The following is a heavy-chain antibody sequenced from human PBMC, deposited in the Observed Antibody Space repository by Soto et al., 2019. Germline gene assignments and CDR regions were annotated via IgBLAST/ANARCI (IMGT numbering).Heavy chain of an antibody. CDR2: NNPDSGGT. Sequence: ASGKVSCKASGFSFSDYYIHWLRQAPGQGPEWMGLNNPDSGGTRFAQKFQGWVTMTRDTSINTAYMELSRLRFNDTAVYYCARDLTGTGYDAFDIWG. CDR3: ARDLTGTGYDAFDI. V-gene: IGHV1-2*04. CDR1: GFSFSDYY. D-gene: IGHD1-1*01. J-gene: IGHJ3*02.